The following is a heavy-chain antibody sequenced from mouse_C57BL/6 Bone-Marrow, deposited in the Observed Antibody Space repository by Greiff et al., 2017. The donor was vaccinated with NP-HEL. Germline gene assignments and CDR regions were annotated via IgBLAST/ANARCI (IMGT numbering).Heavy chain of an antibody. CDR3: ARSDGYYDYFDY. V-gene: IGHV1-64*01. J-gene: IGHJ2*01. CDR2: IHPNSGST. Sequence: QVQLQQPGAELVKPGASVKLSCKASGYTFTSYWMHWVKQRPGQGLEWIGMIHPNSGSTNYNEKFKSKATLTVDKSSSTAYMQLSSLTSEDSAVCYCARSDGYYDYFDYWGQGTTLTVSS. D-gene: IGHD2-3*01. CDR1: GYTFTSYW.